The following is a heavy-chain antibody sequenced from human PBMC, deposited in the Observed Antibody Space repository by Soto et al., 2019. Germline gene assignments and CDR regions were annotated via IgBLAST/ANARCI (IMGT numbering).Heavy chain of an antibody. D-gene: IGHD6-6*01. Sequence: QITLKESGPTLVKPTQPLTLTCTFSGFSLSTSGVGVGWIRQPPGKALAWLALIYWDDDKRYSPSLESRLTITKDTSKNQVVLTMTNMDPVDTATYYCAHRLKAARIFDYWGQGTLVTVSS. CDR3: AHRLKAARIFDY. CDR2: IYWDDDK. V-gene: IGHV2-5*02. CDR1: GFSLSTSGVG. J-gene: IGHJ4*02.